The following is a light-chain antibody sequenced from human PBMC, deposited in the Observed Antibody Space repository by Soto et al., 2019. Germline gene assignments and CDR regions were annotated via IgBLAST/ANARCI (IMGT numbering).Light chain of an antibody. V-gene: IGKV3-20*01. Sequence: EIVFTHSPVTLSFSPVERASLSCRASQTVSSDYLAWYQQKPGQAPRLLIYGASTRATGIPDRIRGSGSGTDFTLTISRLDPEDFAVYYCQQYGSSPTFGQGTRWIS. CDR2: GAS. CDR3: QQYGSSPT. J-gene: IGKJ1*01. CDR1: QTVSSDY.